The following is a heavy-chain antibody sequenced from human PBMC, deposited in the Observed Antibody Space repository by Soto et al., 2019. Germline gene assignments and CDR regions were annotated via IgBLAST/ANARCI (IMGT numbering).Heavy chain of an antibody. D-gene: IGHD2-8*01. Sequence: EVQLLESGGGLVQPGGSLRLSCAASGFTFSSYAMSWVRQAPGKGLEWVSAISGSGGSTYYADSVKGRFTISRDNSKNTVYLQMNSRRAEDTAVSYCAQGPRAWANGVFQTAYHFDYWGQGTLVTVSS. CDR2: ISGSGGST. CDR1: GFTFSSYA. V-gene: IGHV3-23*01. J-gene: IGHJ4*02. CDR3: AQGPRAWANGVFQTAYHFDY.